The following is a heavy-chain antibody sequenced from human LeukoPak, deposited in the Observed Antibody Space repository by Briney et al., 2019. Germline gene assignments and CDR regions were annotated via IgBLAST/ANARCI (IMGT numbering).Heavy chain of an antibody. D-gene: IGHD6-19*01. CDR2: ISGSGGST. CDR1: GFTFSSYA. J-gene: IGHJ5*02. Sequence: GGSLRLSCAASGFTFSSYAMSWVRQAPGKGLEWVSAISGSGGSTYYADSVKGRFTISRDNFKNTLYLQMNSLRAEDTAVYYCAKGGSGWYEVGSDPWGQGTLVTVSS. V-gene: IGHV3-23*01. CDR3: AKGGSGWYEVGSDP.